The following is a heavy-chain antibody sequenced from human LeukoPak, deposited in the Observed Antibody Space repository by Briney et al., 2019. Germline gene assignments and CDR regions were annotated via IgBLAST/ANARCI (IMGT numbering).Heavy chain of an antibody. Sequence: SETLSLTCTVSGGPISHYYWSWVRQPPGKGLEWIGYVFPGGTTNFKPSLRSRVTISVDTSKKQFFLKLSAVSAADTAVYYCARQGSDVLTGYVRDYWGQGALVTVSS. V-gene: IGHV4-4*09. D-gene: IGHD3-9*01. CDR3: ARQGSDVLTGYVRDY. CDR1: GGPISHYY. J-gene: IGHJ4*02. CDR2: VFPGGTT.